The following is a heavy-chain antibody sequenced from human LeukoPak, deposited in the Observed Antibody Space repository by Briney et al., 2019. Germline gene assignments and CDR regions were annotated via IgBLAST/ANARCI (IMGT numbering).Heavy chain of an antibody. CDR3: AKDKKFGVIKGVLDY. J-gene: IGHJ4*02. V-gene: IGHV3-30*18. CDR2: ISYDGSNK. CDR1: GFTFSSYG. Sequence: GGSLRLSCAASGFTFSSYGMHWVRQAPGKGLEWVAVISYDGSNKYYADSVKGRFTISRDNSKNTLYLQMNSLRAEDTAVYYCAKDKKFGVIKGVLDYWGQGTLVTVSS. D-gene: IGHD3-10*01.